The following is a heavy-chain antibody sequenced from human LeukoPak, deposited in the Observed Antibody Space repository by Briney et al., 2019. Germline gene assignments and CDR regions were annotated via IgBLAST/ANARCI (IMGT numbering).Heavy chain of an antibody. Sequence: GASVKVSCKASGYTFTSYAMHWVRQAPGQRLEWMGWINAGNGNTKYSQKFQGRVTITRDTSASTVYMELSSLRSEDTAVYYCARSSLDTAMVSDAFDIWGQGTMVTVSS. CDR3: ARSSLDTAMVSDAFDI. CDR1: GYTFTSYA. CDR2: INAGNGNT. J-gene: IGHJ3*02. D-gene: IGHD5-18*01. V-gene: IGHV1-3*01.